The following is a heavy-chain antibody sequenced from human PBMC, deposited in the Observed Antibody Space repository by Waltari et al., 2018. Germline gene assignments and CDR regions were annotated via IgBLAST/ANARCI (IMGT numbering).Heavy chain of an antibody. V-gene: IGHV3-33*01. D-gene: IGHD3-3*01. CDR3: AREALRVFGVVTLAGYYFDY. Sequence: QVQLVESGGGVVQPGRSLRLSCVTSGFMFRNYGMHWVRQAPGKGLEWVAIIWYDGSNQNYADSVKGRFTISRDNSKNTLYLQMNSLRAEDTAVYYCAREALRVFGVVTLAGYYFDYWGQGTLVTVSS. CDR2: IWYDGSNQ. J-gene: IGHJ4*02. CDR1: GFMFRNYG.